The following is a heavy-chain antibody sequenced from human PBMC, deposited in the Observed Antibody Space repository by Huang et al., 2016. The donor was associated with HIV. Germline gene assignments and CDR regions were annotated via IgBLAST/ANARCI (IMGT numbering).Heavy chain of an antibody. CDR3: ARGQLGSYGDYDVLY. D-gene: IGHD4-17*01. Sequence: QVQLVQSGAEVKTPGSSVKVSCKASGGTFSKYAISWVRQAPGQGLEWMGGIIPMFGTPNYARKFQGSVTITADDSTSTTYVEVSSLRSEDTALYYCARGQLGSYGDYDVLYWGQGTLVTVSS. J-gene: IGHJ4*02. V-gene: IGHV1-69*13. CDR2: IIPMFGTP. CDR1: GGTFSKYA.